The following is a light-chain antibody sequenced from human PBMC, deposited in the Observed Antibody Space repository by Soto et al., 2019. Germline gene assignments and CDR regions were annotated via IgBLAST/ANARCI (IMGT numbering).Light chain of an antibody. CDR1: NANIGAGFD. Sequence: QSVLTQPPSVSGAPGQRVTISCTGNNANIGAGFDVHWYQQFPGTAPKLLISDSNIRPSGVPDRFSGSRSDTSSSLAITGLQGEDEADYYCQSYDSSLSGSVFGGGPKLTVL. J-gene: IGLJ2*01. CDR2: DSN. CDR3: QSYDSSLSGSV. V-gene: IGLV1-40*01.